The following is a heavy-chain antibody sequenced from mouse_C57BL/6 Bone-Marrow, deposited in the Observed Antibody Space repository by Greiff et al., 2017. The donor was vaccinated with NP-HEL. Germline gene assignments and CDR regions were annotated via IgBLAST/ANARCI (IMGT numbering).Heavy chain of an antibody. D-gene: IGHD2-2*01. CDR2: ISYSGST. J-gene: IGHJ4*01. CDR3: ARSPLWLRRNYYAMDY. Sequence: DVKLVESGPGLAKPSQTLSLTCSVTGYSITSDYWNWIRKFPGNKLEYMGYISYSGSTYYNPSLKSRISITRDTSKNQYYLQLNSVTTEDTATYYCARSPLWLRRNYYAMDYWGQATSVTVSS. CDR1: GYSITSDY. V-gene: IGHV3-8*01.